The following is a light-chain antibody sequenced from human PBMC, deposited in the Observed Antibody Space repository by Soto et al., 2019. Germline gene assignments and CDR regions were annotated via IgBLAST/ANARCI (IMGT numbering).Light chain of an antibody. J-gene: IGKJ5*01. CDR1: QTFSNSF. Sequence: SVLTQSPGTLSLSPGEIATLSCRASQTFSNSFLSWFQQIPGQAPRLLIYGASMRATGIPDRFSGSGSGTDFTLTISRLEPEDFAVYYCQQCGSSSTFGQGTRLEIK. V-gene: IGKV3-20*01. CDR3: QQCGSSST. CDR2: GAS.